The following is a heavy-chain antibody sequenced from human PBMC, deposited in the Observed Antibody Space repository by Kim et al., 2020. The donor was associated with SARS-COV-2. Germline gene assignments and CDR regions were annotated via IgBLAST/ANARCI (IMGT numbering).Heavy chain of an antibody. J-gene: IGHJ4*02. Sequence: SVKVFCKASGGTFNSYVISWLRQAPGQGLEWMAGIIPIFTTTHYAQRFQGRITITADESTSTAYMELSSLGSEDTAVYFCATSKGMQYSDSSGYYFAYWGQGTLVTVSS. CDR1: GGTFNSYV. CDR3: ATSKGMQYSDSSGYYFAY. CDR2: IIPIFTTT. V-gene: IGHV1-69*13. D-gene: IGHD3-22*01.